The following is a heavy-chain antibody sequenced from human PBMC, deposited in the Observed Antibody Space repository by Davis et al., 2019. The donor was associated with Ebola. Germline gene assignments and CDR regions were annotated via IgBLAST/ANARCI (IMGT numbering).Heavy chain of an antibody. J-gene: IGHJ4*02. D-gene: IGHD6-13*01. CDR1: GYTFTSYG. Sequence: ASVKVSCKASGYTFTSYGISWVRQAPGQGLEWMGWINTNTGNPTYAQGFTGRFVFSLYTSVSTAYLQISSLKAEDTAVYYCARDRALYSSSWYDYWGQGTLVTVSS. V-gene: IGHV7-4-1*02. CDR2: INTNTGNP. CDR3: ARDRALYSSSWYDY.